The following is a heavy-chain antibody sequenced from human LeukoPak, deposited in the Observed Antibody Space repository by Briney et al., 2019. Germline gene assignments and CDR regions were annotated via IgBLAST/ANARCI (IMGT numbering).Heavy chain of an antibody. J-gene: IGHJ6*03. CDR1: GYTFTSYD. CDR3: ARGPYGSGSYVYYYYYYMDV. CDR2: MNPNSGNT. D-gene: IGHD3-10*01. V-gene: IGHV1-8*01. Sequence: ASVKVSCKASGYTFTSYDINWVRQATGQGLEWMGWMNPNSGNTGYAQKFQGRVTMTRNTSISTAYMELSSLRSEDTAVYYCARGPYGSGSYVYYYYYYMDVWGKGTTVTISS.